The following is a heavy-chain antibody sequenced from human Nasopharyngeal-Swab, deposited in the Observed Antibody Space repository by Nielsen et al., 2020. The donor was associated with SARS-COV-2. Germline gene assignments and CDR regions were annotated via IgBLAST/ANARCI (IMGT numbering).Heavy chain of an antibody. CDR3: ARGVNCQWLTRCYYFDY. Sequence: VKVSCKASGYTFINHDINWVRQATGQGLEWMGWMNPNSGNTGYAQKFQGRVTMTRNTSISTAYMELSSLRSEDTAVYYCARGVNCQWLTRCYYFDYWGQGTLVTVSS. D-gene: IGHD6-19*01. CDR2: MNPNSGNT. V-gene: IGHV1-8*01. J-gene: IGHJ4*02. CDR1: GYTFINHD.